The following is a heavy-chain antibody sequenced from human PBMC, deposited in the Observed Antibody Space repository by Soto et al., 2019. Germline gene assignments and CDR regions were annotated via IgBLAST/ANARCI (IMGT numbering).Heavy chain of an antibody. CDR1: GFTFSSYG. CDR3: ARDGEVYCSGGSCYPDY. V-gene: IGHV3-33*01. D-gene: IGHD2-15*01. J-gene: IGHJ4*02. CDR2: IWYDGSNK. Sequence: QVQLVESGGGVVQPGRSLRLSCAASGFTFSSYGMHWVRQAPGKGLEWVAVIWYDGSNKYYADSVKGRFTISRDNSKNTLNLQRNSLRAEDTAVYYCARDGEVYCSGGSCYPDYWGQGTLVTVSS.